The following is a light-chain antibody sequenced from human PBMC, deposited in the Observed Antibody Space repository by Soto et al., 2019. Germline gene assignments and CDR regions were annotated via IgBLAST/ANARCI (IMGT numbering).Light chain of an antibody. CDR2: AAS. J-gene: IGKJ1*01. V-gene: IGKV1-27*01. CDR1: RGISNY. CDR3: QNYSAPPLT. Sequence: DIQMTQSPSSLSASVGDRVTITCRASRGISNYLAWYQQKPGKVPKVLIYAASTLPSGVPSRFSGSGSGTDFTLTISSLQPEDGATYYCQNYSAPPLTFGRGTKVDIK.